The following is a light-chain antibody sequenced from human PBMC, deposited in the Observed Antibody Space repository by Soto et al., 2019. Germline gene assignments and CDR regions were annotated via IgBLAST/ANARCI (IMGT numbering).Light chain of an antibody. CDR1: QSINSE. CDR3: QQGHNWPLT. V-gene: IGKV3-15*01. J-gene: IGKJ2*01. CDR2: GAS. Sequence: EIVITQSPATLPLSPGERAALSCRASQSINSELAWYQQKPGQPPRLLIYGASTRATGVPARFCGTYSGSEFTLTISALQSEDFAVYYCQQGHNWPLTFGHGTRLE.